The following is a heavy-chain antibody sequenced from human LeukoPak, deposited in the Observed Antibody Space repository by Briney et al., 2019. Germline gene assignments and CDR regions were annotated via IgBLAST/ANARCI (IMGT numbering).Heavy chain of an antibody. CDR3: ATGPWSGSFQF. CDR2: ITAYGAGT. J-gene: IGHJ4*02. CDR1: GITFGSLA. V-gene: IGHV3-23*01. Sequence: GGSLRLSCAVSGITFGSLAMSWVRQTPEKGLEWLGFITAYGAGTCYGPSGNGRSTISRDNSSNTLYLQINSLRVDDTAIYYCATGPWSGSFQFWGRGTQVIVSS. D-gene: IGHD3-10*01.